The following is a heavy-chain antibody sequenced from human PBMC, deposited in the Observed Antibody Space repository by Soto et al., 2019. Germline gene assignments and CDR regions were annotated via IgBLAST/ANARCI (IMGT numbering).Heavy chain of an antibody. CDR3: AREAAAERNYYGRDV. V-gene: IGHV1-18*04. CDR1: GYIFSRYG. CDR2: ISGYNGNT. J-gene: IGHJ6*02. Sequence: QVQLVQSGPEVRKPGASVKVSCKASGYIFSRYGISWVRQAPGQGLEWMAWISGYNGNTKFGERVQGRVNVTTDTYTSTAYIELRSLRSDDTAVYYCAREAAAERNYYGRDVWGQGTTVIVSS. D-gene: IGHD6-13*01.